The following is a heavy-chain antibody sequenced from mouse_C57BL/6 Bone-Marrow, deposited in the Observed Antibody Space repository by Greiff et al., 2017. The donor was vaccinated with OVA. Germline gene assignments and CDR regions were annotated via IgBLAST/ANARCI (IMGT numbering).Heavy chain of an antibody. CDR3: AIHVNDGAPFAY. J-gene: IGHJ3*01. V-gene: IGHV5-2*01. D-gene: IGHD2-12*01. CDR1: EYEFPSHD. Sequence: EVKLMESGGGLVQPGESLKLSCESNEYEFPSHDMSWVRKTPEKRLELVAAINSDGGRTYYPDTMERGFIISRDNPKKTLYLQMRSLRSEDTALYYCAIHVNDGAPFAYWGQGTLVTVSA. CDR2: INSDGGRT.